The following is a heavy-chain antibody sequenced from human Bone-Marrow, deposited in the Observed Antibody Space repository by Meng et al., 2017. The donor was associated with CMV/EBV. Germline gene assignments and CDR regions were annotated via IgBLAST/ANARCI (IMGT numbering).Heavy chain of an antibody. CDR1: GFTFSSYS. V-gene: IGHV3-21*01. Sequence: GESLKISCAASGFTFSSYSMNWVRQAPGKGLEWVSSISSSSSYIYYADSVKGRFTISRDNAKNSLYLQMNSLRAEDTAVYYCARVVRTAGGMDVWGQGTLVTVSS. CDR2: ISSSSSYI. D-gene: IGHD1-14*01. CDR3: ARVVRTAGGMDV. J-gene: IGHJ4*02.